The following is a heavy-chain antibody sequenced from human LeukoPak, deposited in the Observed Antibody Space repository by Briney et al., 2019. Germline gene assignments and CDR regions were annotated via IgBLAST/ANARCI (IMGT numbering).Heavy chain of an antibody. CDR1: GFTFSNYA. V-gene: IGHV3-23*01. CDR3: AKWGDFDVLTGYYVPDF. Sequence: GRSLRLSCAASGFTFSNYAMSWVRQAPGKGLEWVSAITGSGGNTYYADSVKGRFTISRDNSKNTLYLQMNSLRAEDTAVYYCAKWGDFDVLTGYYVPDFWGQGTLVTVSS. D-gene: IGHD3-9*01. CDR2: ITGSGGNT. J-gene: IGHJ4*02.